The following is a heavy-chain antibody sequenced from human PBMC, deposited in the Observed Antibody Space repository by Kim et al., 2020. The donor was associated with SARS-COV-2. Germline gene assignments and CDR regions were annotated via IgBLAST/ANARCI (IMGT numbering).Heavy chain of an antibody. V-gene: IGHV1-69*01. J-gene: IGHJ6*02. D-gene: IGHD2-15*01. CDR3: ARLLRPHYYYYGMDV. Sequence: QKFQGRVTITADESTSTAYMELSSLRSEDTAVYYCARLLRPHYYYYGMDVWGQGTTVTVSS.